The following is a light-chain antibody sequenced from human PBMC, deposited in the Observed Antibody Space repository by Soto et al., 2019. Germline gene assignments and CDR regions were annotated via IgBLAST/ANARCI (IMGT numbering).Light chain of an antibody. CDR3: QQYYDTPRT. CDR1: ESVPYSSNNKNY. Sequence: DIVMTQSPDSLAVSLGERATINCKSSESVPYSSNNKNYLSWYQQKPGQPPKLLIYWASTRESGVPERFSGSGSGTDFTLTISSLQAEDVAVYYCQQYYDTPRTFGQGTKLEIK. V-gene: IGKV4-1*01. J-gene: IGKJ2*02. CDR2: WAS.